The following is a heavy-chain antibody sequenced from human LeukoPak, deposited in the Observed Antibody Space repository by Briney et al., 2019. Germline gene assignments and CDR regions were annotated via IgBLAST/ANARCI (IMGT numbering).Heavy chain of an antibody. Sequence: GGSLRLSCTASGLTFGDYAMSWVRQAPGKGLEWVGFIRSKVYGGTTEYAASVKVRFTISRDDSKSIAYLQMTSLKTEDAGVYYCTRFTIVGVVDAFDIWGQGTMVTVSS. J-gene: IGHJ3*02. V-gene: IGHV3-49*04. CDR1: GLTFGDYA. CDR3: TRFTIVGVVDAFDI. D-gene: IGHD3-3*01. CDR2: IRSKVYGGTT.